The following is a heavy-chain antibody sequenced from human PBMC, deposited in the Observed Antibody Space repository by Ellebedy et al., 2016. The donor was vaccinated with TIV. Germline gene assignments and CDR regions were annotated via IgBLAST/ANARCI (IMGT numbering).Heavy chain of an antibody. CDR3: ARDGNLVWSY. V-gene: IGHV3-30*09. J-gene: IGHJ4*02. Sequence: GGSLRLXXAASGFTFSSYAMHWVRQAPGKGLEWVAVISYDGSNKYYADSVKGRFAISRDNSKNTLYLQMNSLRAEDTAVYYCARDGNLVWSYWGQGTLVTVSS. D-gene: IGHD3-10*01. CDR2: ISYDGSNK. CDR1: GFTFSSYA.